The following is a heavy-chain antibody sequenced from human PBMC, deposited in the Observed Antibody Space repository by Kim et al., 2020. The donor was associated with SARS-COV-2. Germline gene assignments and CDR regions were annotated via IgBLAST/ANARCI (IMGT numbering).Heavy chain of an antibody. V-gene: IGHV4-39*01. CDR3: ARHVSVLRGFDY. D-gene: IGHD3-3*01. CDR2: IYYSGST. J-gene: IGHJ4*02. Sequence: SETLSLTCTVSGGSISSSSYYWGWIRQPPGKGLEWIGIIYYSGSTYYNPSLKSRVTISVDTSKNQFSLKLSSVTAADTAVYYCARHVSVLRGFDYWGQGTLVTVSS. CDR1: GGSISSSSYY.